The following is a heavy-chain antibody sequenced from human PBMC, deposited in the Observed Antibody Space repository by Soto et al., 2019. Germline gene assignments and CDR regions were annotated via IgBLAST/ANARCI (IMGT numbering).Heavy chain of an antibody. Sequence: ASVKVSCKASGYTFTTYGISWVRQAPGQGLEWLGWINTHNGNTNYAQNLQGRVIMTADTSTSTAYMELRSLRSDDTAIYYCTREGSAPYYYCGMDAWGQGTTVTVSS. J-gene: IGHJ6*02. D-gene: IGHD3-10*01. CDR3: TREGSAPYYYCGMDA. V-gene: IGHV1-18*01. CDR1: GYTFTTYG. CDR2: INTHNGNT.